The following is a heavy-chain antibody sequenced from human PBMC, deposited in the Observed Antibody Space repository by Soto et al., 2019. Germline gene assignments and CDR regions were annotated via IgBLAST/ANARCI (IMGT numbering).Heavy chain of an antibody. Sequence: QVQLQQWGAGLLKPSETLSLTCAVYGGSFSGYYWSWIRQPPGKGLEWIGEINHSGSTNYNPSLKSRVTISVDTSKNQFSLKLSSVTAADTAVYYCARGPRKIVYAIRYFDYWGQGTLVTVSS. V-gene: IGHV4-34*01. CDR3: ARGPRKIVYAIRYFDY. CDR2: INHSGST. D-gene: IGHD2-8*01. J-gene: IGHJ4*02. CDR1: GGSFSGYY.